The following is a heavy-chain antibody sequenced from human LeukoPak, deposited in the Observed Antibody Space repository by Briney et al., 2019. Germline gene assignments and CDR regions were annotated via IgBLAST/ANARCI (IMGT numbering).Heavy chain of an antibody. V-gene: IGHV1-2*02. J-gene: IGHJ4*02. CDR2: INPNSGGT. CDR1: GYTFTGYY. Sequence: ASVKVSCKASGYTFTGYYMHWVRQAPGQGLEWMGWINPNSGGTNYAQKFQGRVTMTRDTSISTAYMELSRLRSDDTAVYYCARERGYDSSGYYFDYWGQGTLVTVSS. CDR3: ARERGYDSSGYYFDY. D-gene: IGHD3-22*01.